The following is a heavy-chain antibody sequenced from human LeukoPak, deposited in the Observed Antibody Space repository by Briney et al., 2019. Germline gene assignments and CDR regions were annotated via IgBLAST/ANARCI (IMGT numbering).Heavy chain of an antibody. J-gene: IGHJ4*02. V-gene: IGHV3-23*01. CDR2: IAGSGATT. D-gene: IGHD3-16*01. Sequence: GGSLRLSCAASGFTFSNYAMSWVRQGPGKGLEWVSTIAGSGATTFYADSIGGRFTISRDNSKNTLYLQMSSLIAEDTAVYYCAKDREITDNPWGFFDRWGQGTLVTVSS. CDR3: AKDREITDNPWGFFDR. CDR1: GFTFSNYA.